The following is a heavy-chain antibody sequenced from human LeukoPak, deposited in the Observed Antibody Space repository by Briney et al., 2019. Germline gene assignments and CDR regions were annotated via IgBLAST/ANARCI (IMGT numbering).Heavy chain of an antibody. D-gene: IGHD3-16*02. CDR1: GFTFSSYS. V-gene: IGHV3-21*01. CDR3: ASNVITFGGVIAHDAFDI. Sequence: PWGSLRLSCAASGFTFSSYSMNWVRQAPGKGLEWVSSISSSSSYIYYADSVKGRLTISRDNAKNSLYLQMNSLRAEDTAVYYCASNVITFGGVIAHDAFDIWGQGTMVTVSS. J-gene: IGHJ3*02. CDR2: ISSSSSYI.